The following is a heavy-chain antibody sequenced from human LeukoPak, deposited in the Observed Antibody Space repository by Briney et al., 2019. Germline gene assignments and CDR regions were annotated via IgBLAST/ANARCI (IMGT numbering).Heavy chain of an antibody. CDR1: GFSFSSHW. Sequence: GGSLRLSCVASGFSFSSHWMSWVRQTPGKGPEWVASIKEDGAQKNYADSVKGRFTISRDNAQNSLSLQMNSLRVDDTGVYYCAKEYLWGQGIRVAVSS. V-gene: IGHV3-7*01. CDR3: AKEYL. CDR2: IKEDGAQK. J-gene: IGHJ4*02.